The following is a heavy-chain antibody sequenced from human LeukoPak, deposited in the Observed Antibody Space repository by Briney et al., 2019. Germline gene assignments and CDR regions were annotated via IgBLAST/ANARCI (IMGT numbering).Heavy chain of an antibody. V-gene: IGHV3-11*01. D-gene: IGHD6-13*01. CDR1: GFTFSDYY. CDR3: ARDGHRRWSSSWLFDP. J-gene: IGHJ5*02. CDR2: ISSSGSTI. Sequence: PGGSLRLPCAASGFTFSDYYMSWIRQAPGKGLEWVSYISSSGSTIYYADSVKGRFTISRDNAKNSLYLQMNSLRAEDTAVYYCARDGHRRWSSSWLFDPWGQGTLVTVSS.